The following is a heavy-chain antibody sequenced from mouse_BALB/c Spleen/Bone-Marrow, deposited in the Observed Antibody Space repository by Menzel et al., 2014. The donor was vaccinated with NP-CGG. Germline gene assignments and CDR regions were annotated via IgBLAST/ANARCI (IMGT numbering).Heavy chain of an antibody. CDR3: ARSGSSSGYFDY. CDR1: GFTFSSFG. V-gene: IGHV5-17*02. Sequence: DVQLQESGGGLVQPGGSRKLSCAASGFTFSSFGMHWVRQAPEKGLEWVAYISSGSSTIYYADTVMGRFTISRDNPKNTLFLQMTSLRSEDTAMYYCARSGSSSGYFDYWGQGTILTVSS. CDR2: ISSGSSTI. J-gene: IGHJ2*01. D-gene: IGHD1-1*01.